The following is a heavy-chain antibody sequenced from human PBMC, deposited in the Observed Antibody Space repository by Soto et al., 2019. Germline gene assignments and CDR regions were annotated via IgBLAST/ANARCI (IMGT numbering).Heavy chain of an antibody. D-gene: IGHD2-15*01. CDR1: GFSFGSYA. J-gene: IGHJ4*02. V-gene: IGHV3-23*01. CDR3: ARWRYLDY. CDR2: ISGSDGKT. Sequence: PGGSLRLSCAASGFSFGSYALSWVRQAPGKGLEGVSTISGSDGKTFYADSVKGRFSISRDTSQNTLYLQMNSLRADDTAIYYCARWRYLDYWGQGTRVTVSS.